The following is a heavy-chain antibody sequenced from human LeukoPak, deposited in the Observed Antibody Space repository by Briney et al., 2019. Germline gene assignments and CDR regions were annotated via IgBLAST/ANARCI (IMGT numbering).Heavy chain of an antibody. CDR1: GGSISSYY. V-gene: IGHV4-59*01. D-gene: IGHD3-22*01. Sequence: SETLSLTCTVSGGSISSYYWSWIRQPPGKGLEWIGYIYYSGSTNYNPSLKSRVTISVDTSKNQFSLKLSSVTAADTAVYYCARAPYYDSSGYYWFDPWGPGTLVTVSS. J-gene: IGHJ5*02. CDR2: IYYSGST. CDR3: ARAPYYDSSGYYWFDP.